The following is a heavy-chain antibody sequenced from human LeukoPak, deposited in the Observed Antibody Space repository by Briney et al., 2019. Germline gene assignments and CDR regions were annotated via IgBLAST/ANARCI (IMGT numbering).Heavy chain of an antibody. J-gene: IGHJ4*01. Sequence: PGGSLRLSCTASGFTYRNYWMSWVRQAPGKGLEWVANIKGDGTEKYYVDSVKGRFTISRDNAKTSLFLQMNSLRPEDTAVYYCARDTTYSHYCSDHWGHGTLVTVSS. CDR3: ARDTTYSHYCSDH. CDR1: GFTYRNYW. D-gene: IGHD3-10*01. V-gene: IGHV3-7*01. CDR2: IKGDGTEK.